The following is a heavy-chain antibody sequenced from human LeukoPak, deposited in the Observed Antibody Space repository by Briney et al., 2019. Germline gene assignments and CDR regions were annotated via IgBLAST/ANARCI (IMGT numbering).Heavy chain of an antibody. Sequence: GSSVKVSCKASGGTFSSYAISWVRQAPGQGLEWMGGIIPIFGTANYAQKFQGRVTITADESTSTAYMELSSLRSEDTAVYYCARDPLDTAMVTNKYYYYYGVDVWGKGTTVTVSS. CDR3: ARDPLDTAMVTNKYYYYYGVDV. J-gene: IGHJ6*04. CDR1: GGTFSSYA. CDR2: IIPIFGTA. D-gene: IGHD5-18*01. V-gene: IGHV1-69*01.